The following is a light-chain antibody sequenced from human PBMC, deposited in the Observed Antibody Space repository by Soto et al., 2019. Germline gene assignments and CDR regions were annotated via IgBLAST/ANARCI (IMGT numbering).Light chain of an antibody. J-gene: IGLJ1*01. CDR3: SSYTSSSTLGV. V-gene: IGLV2-14*03. CDR1: SSDVGGYNY. Sequence: QSVLAQPASVSGSPGQSITISCTGTSSDVGGYNYVSWYQQLPGKAPKLMIYDVSNRPSGVSDRFSGPKSGNTASLTISGLQAEDEADYYCSSYTSSSTLGVFGTGTKVTVL. CDR2: DVS.